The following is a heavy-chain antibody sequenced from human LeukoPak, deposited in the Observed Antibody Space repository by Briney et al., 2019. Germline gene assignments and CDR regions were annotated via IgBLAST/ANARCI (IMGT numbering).Heavy chain of an antibody. D-gene: IGHD2-15*01. J-gene: IGHJ5*02. CDR1: GFTFSSYG. V-gene: IGHV3-30*03. CDR3: VRGGESTWS. Sequence: GGSLRLSCAASGFTFSSYGMHWVRQAPGKGLEWVAVISYDGSNKYYADSVKGRFTISRDNSKNTLYLQMNSLRAEDTAVYYCVRGGESTWSWGQGTLVTVSS. CDR2: ISYDGSNK.